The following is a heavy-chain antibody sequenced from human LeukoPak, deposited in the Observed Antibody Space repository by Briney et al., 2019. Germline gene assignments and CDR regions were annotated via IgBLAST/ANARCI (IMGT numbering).Heavy chain of an antibody. D-gene: IGHD1-26*01. V-gene: IGHV3-23*01. CDR2: ISATDVRP. Sequence: GGPLRLSCAASGFTLSIYAKIGLRHAPEKGLEWVSAISATDVRPYYADSVKGRFTISRDNSKRTLYLQMNSLRAEDTALYYCAKDLSGSFDYWGQGSLVTVSS. CDR3: AKDLSGSFDY. J-gene: IGHJ4*02. CDR1: GFTLSIYA.